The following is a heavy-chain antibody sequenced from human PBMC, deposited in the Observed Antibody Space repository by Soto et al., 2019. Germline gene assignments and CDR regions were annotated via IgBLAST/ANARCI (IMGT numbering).Heavy chain of an antibody. CDR2: IYWDDVK. CDR1: GFSLSTSGVG. V-gene: IGHV2-5*02. D-gene: IGHD2-15*01. J-gene: IGHJ5*02. Sequence: QITLKESGPTLVKPTQTLTLTCTFSGFSLSTSGVGVGWIRQPPGKALEWLALIYWDDVKRYSPSLKSRLTITKDTSKNQVVLTMTNMDPVDTATYYCAHTEGAYCSGGFCYVLRLVWFDPWGQGTLVTVSS. CDR3: AHTEGAYCSGGFCYVLRLVWFDP.